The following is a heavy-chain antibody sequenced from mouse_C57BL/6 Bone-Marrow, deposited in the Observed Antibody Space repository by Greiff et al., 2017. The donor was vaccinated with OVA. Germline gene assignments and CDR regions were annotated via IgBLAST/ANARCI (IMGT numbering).Heavy chain of an antibody. CDR1: GYTFTSYW. Sequence: QVHVKQPGAELVKPGASVKMSCKASGYTFTSYWITWVKQRPGQGLEWIGDIYPGSGRTNYNEKFKSKATLTVDTSSSTAYMQLSSLTSEDSAVYYCARSRITTVEGDFAMDYWGQGTSVTVSS. V-gene: IGHV1-55*01. D-gene: IGHD1-1*01. J-gene: IGHJ4*01. CDR3: ARSRITTVEGDFAMDY. CDR2: IYPGSGRT.